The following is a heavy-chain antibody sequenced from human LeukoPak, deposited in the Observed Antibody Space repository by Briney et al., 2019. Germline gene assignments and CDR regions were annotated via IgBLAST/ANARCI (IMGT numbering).Heavy chain of an antibody. CDR3: ARWGYDFWSGYYADC. Sequence: KTSETLSLTCTVSGGSVSSGAYYWSWIRQPPGKGLEWLGYIYSSGSTNYNPSLKSRVTMSVDTSKNQFSLKLSSVTAADTAVYYCARWGYDFWSGYYADCWGQGTLVTVSS. J-gene: IGHJ4*02. CDR1: GGSVSSGAYY. D-gene: IGHD3-3*01. CDR2: IYSSGST. V-gene: IGHV4-61*08.